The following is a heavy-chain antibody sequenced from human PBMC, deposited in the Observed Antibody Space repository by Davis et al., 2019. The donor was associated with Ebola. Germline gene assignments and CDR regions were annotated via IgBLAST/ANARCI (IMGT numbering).Heavy chain of an antibody. J-gene: IGHJ4*02. Sequence: PSETLSLTCTVSGGSISRYYWSWIRQPPGKGLEWIGYIYYSGSTNYNPSLKSRVTISVDTSKNQFSLKLSSVTAADTAVYYCARGLKANWGGYYFDYWGQGTLVTVSS. CDR1: GGSISRYY. CDR3: ARGLKANWGGYYFDY. V-gene: IGHV4-59*01. D-gene: IGHD7-27*01. CDR2: IYYSGST.